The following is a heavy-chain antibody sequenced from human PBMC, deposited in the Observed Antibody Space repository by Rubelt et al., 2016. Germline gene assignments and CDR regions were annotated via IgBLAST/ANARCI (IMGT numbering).Heavy chain of an antibody. CDR1: GGSISSSSYY. CDR2: INYSGNT. D-gene: IGHD3-22*01. Sequence: QLQLQESGPGLVKPSETLSLTCTVSGGSISSSSYYWGWIRQHPGKGLEWIGFINYSGNTFYNPSLKSRVTISVDTSKNQFSLKVYSVTAADTAVYYCAQSYYDSSGYHHDAFDIWDQGTMVTVSS. J-gene: IGHJ3*02. V-gene: IGHV4-31*03. CDR3: AQSYYDSSGYHHDAFDI.